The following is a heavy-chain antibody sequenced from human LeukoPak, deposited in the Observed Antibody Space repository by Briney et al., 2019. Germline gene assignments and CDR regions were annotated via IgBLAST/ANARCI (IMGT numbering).Heavy chain of an antibody. V-gene: IGHV3-30*02. J-gene: IGHJ4*02. CDR1: GFTFNNYG. D-gene: IGHD4-17*01. CDR3: ARVYDYGDYRGHYRYFDY. Sequence: GGSLRLSCAASGFTFNNYGMHWVRQAPGKGLEWVAFIRYNGNNQYYADSVKGRFTISRDNSKNTLYLQMNSLRAEDTAVYYCARVYDYGDYRGHYRYFDYWGQGTLVTVSS. CDR2: IRYNGNNQ.